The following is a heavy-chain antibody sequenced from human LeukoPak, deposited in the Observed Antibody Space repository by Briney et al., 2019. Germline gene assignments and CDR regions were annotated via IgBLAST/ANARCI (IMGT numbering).Heavy chain of an antibody. CDR1: GFQFANYA. Sequence: GGSLRLSCVASGFQFANYAMHWVRQTPGKGLEWVSGISWNSATMDYADSLRGRFTISRDNAKNSLYLQMTNLRTEDTALYYCAKLCDWNSIDYWGQGTLVTVSS. J-gene: IGHJ4*02. V-gene: IGHV3-9*01. D-gene: IGHD1-7*01. CDR3: AKLCDWNSIDY. CDR2: ISWNSATM.